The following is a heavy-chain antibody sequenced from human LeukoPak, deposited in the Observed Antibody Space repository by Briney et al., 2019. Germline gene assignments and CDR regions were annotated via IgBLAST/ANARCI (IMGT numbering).Heavy chain of an antibody. Sequence: SQTLSLTCTVSGGSISSGDYYWSWIRQHPGKGLEWIGYIYYSGSTYYNPSLKSRVTLSVATSKNQFSLKLSSVTAADTAVYYCARFITFGAFNWFDPWGQGTLVTVSS. V-gene: IGHV4-31*03. CDR3: ARFITFGAFNWFDP. J-gene: IGHJ5*02. CDR2: IYYSGST. D-gene: IGHD3-16*01. CDR1: GGSISSGDYY.